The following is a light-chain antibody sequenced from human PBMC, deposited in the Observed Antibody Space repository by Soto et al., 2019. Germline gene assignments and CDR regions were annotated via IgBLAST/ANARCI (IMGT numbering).Light chain of an antibody. J-gene: IGLJ2*01. V-gene: IGLV1-51*01. CDR3: ATWDGGLSL. CDR2: DNN. Sequence: QSVLTQPPSVSAAPGQKVTISCSGSNSNIGNNYVSWYQQLPGTAPKLLIYDNNMRPSGIPDRFFGSKSGTSATLGITGLQTGDEADYYCATWDGGLSLFGGGTKLTVL. CDR1: NSNIGNNY.